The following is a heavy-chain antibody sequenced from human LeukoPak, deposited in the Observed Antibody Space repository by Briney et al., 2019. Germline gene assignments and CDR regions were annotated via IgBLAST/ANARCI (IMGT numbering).Heavy chain of an antibody. J-gene: IGHJ4*02. Sequence: PSETLSLTCTVSGGSISSYYWSWIRQPPGRGLEWFGYIYYSGSTNYNPSLKSRVTISVDTSKNQFSLKLSSVTAADTAVYYCARDSVDTAMEHYFDYWGQGTLVTVSS. CDR2: IYYSGST. CDR1: GGSISSYY. D-gene: IGHD5-18*01. CDR3: ARDSVDTAMEHYFDY. V-gene: IGHV4-59*01.